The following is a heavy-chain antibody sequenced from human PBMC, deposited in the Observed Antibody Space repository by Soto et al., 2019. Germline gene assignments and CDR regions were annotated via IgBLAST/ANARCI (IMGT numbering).Heavy chain of an antibody. D-gene: IGHD3-22*01. Sequence: TLSLTCTISGDSFSNHYWTWIRRSPGKGLEWIGYIFHSGITDYNPSVKSRVTISIDKSRNLFSLNLTSVTAADTAVYYCARDRYFYDSRGYYRTLDSWGQGTLVTVSS. V-gene: IGHV4-59*11. CDR1: GDSFSNHY. J-gene: IGHJ5*01. CDR3: ARDRYFYDSRGYYRTLDS. CDR2: IFHSGIT.